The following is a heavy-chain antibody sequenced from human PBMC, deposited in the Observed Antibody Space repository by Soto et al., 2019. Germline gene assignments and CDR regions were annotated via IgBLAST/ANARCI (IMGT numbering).Heavy chain of an antibody. J-gene: IGHJ6*01. CDR1: GFTFSSYG. CDR2: IWYDGSNK. CDR3: ARDLAGEEVVPAAMPDPYYYHYGMDV. Sequence: PGGSLRLSCAASGFTFSSYGMHWVRQAPGKGLEWVAVIWYDGSNKYYADSVKGRFTISRDNSKNTLYLPMNSLRAEDTAVYYCARDLAGEEVVPAAMPDPYYYHYGMDVWGQGTTVTVSS. D-gene: IGHD2-2*01. V-gene: IGHV3-33*01.